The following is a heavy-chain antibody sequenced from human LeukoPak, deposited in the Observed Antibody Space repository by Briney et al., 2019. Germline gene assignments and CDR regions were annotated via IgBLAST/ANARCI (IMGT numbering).Heavy chain of an antibody. D-gene: IGHD3-22*01. CDR3: ARVAMIVAKPYDC. J-gene: IGHJ4*02. Sequence: GGSLRLSCAASGFTFSTYSMNWVRQAPGKGLEWISYISDSRSTIYYADSVKGRFTISRDNAKNALYLQMNSLRAEDTAVYYCARVAMIVAKPYDCWGQGTLVTVSS. CDR1: GFTFSTYS. V-gene: IGHV3-48*01. CDR2: ISDSRSTI.